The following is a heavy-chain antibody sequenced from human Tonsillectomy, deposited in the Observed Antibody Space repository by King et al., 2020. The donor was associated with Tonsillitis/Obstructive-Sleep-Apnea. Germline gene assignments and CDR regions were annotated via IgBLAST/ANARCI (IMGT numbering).Heavy chain of an antibody. D-gene: IGHD4-11*01. CDR3: ARSSSAGYSTYYFDY. V-gene: IGHV5-51*01. CDR2: IYPDDSDT. CDR1: GYSFTNYW. J-gene: IGHJ4*02. Sequence: VQLVESGAEVKKPGESLKISCKASGYSFTNYWIGWVRQIPGKGLEWMVIIYPDDSDTRYSPSFQGQVTISADKSISTAYLQWSSLKASDTAMYYCARSSSAGYSTYYFDYWGQGTLVTVSS.